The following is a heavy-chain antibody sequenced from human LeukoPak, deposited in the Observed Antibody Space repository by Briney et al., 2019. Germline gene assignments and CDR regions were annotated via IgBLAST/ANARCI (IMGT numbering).Heavy chain of an antibody. CDR1: GFTVSSNE. Sequence: PGGSLRLSCAASGFTVSSNEMSWVRQAPGKGLEWVSSISGGSTYYADSRKGRFTISRDNSKNTLHLQMNSLRAEDTAVYYCAKDYEPLVGVHRWGDWFDPWGQGTLVTVSS. CDR3: AKDYEPLVGVHRWGDWFDP. CDR2: ISGGST. D-gene: IGHD1-26*01. V-gene: IGHV3-38-3*01. J-gene: IGHJ5*02.